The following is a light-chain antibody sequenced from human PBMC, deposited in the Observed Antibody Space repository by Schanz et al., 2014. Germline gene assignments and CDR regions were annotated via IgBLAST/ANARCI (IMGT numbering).Light chain of an antibody. Sequence: EIVLTQSPGTLSLSPGEKATLSCRASQSVSSSNLAWYQQKPGQAPNVLIYGASRRATGIPDRFSGSGSGTDFTLTISRLEPEDFAVYYCQHYSLSPLFGQGTKVDI. CDR3: QHYSLSPL. V-gene: IGKV3-20*01. CDR2: GAS. CDR1: QSVSSSN. J-gene: IGKJ1*01.